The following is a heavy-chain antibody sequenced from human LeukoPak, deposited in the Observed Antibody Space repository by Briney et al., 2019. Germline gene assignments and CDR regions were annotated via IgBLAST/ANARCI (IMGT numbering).Heavy chain of an antibody. V-gene: IGHV4-38-2*02. J-gene: IGHJ4*02. D-gene: IGHD3-16*01. CDR2: IYHSGST. CDR3: ASIGGYDYVWGSPSPYDY. CDR1: GYSISSGYY. Sequence: SETLSLTCTVSGYSISSGYYWGWIRQPPGKGLEWIGSIYHSGSTYYNPSLKSRVTISVDTSKNQFSLRLRSVTAADTAVYYCASIGGYDYVWGSPSPYDYWGQGTLVTVSS.